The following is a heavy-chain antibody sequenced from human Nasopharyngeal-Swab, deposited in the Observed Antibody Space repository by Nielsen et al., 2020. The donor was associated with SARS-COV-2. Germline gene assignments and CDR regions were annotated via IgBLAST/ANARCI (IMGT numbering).Heavy chain of an antibody. J-gene: IGHJ6*02. CDR2: IYYSGST. D-gene: IGHD5-24*01. Sequence: SETLSLTCTVSGGSVSSGSYYWSWLRQPPGKGLEWIGYIYYSGSTNYNPSVKCRVTISVDTSKNQFSLKLSSVTAADTAVYYCARVSWDGYYYYYGLDVWGQGTTVTVSS. CDR3: ARVSWDGYYYYYGLDV. CDR1: GGSVSSGSYY. V-gene: IGHV4-61*01.